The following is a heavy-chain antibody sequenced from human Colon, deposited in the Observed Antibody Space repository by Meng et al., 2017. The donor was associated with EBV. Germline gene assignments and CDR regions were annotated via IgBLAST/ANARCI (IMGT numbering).Heavy chain of an antibody. V-gene: IGHV4-4*03. D-gene: IGHD5-24*01. CDR1: GSSISSNNW. J-gene: IGHJ4*02. CDR2: IYHGGNT. CDR3: ARGNAYNAPSFDY. Sequence: QVQLQEPGPGLVEPPGTLSLTCSVSGSSISSNNWWSWVRQPPGKGLEWIGEIYHGGNTNYNPSLKSRVTISVDRSNDQFSLSLSSVTAADTAVYYCARGNAYNAPSFDYWGQGTLVTVSS.